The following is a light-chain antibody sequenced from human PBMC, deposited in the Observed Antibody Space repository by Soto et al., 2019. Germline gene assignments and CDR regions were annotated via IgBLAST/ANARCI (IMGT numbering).Light chain of an antibody. CDR2: DAS. CDR1: PSVSSSR. V-gene: IGKV3D-20*01. CDR3: QQYCNSPIT. Sequence: PGERVTLSCGASPSVSSSRLAWYQQKPGQAPRLLMYDASRRAFGIPDRFSGSGSGTDFTLTISRLEPEDFAVYYCQQYCNSPITFGQGTRLEIK. J-gene: IGKJ5*01.